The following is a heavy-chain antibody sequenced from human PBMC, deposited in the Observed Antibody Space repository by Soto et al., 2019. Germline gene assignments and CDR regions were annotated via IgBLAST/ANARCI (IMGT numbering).Heavy chain of an antibody. D-gene: IGHD3-3*01. CDR1: GGTFSSYA. CDR3: AREKQGPNFGVDGYAFDY. Sequence: QVQLVQSGAEVKKPGSSVKVSCKASGGTFSSYAISWVRQAPGQGLEWMGGISPIFGTANYAQKFQGRVTITADESTSIAYMEQSSLRSEDTAVYYWAREKQGPNFGVDGYAFDYWGQGTLVTVSS. CDR2: ISPIFGTA. J-gene: IGHJ4*02. V-gene: IGHV1-69*12.